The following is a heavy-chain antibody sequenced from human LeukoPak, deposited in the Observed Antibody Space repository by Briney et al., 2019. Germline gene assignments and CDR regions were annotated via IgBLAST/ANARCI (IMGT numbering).Heavy chain of an antibody. V-gene: IGHV3-23*01. CDR3: TREAAAGIDY. D-gene: IGHD6-13*01. J-gene: IGHJ4*02. CDR1: GFTFSSYA. CDR2: ISGSGGST. Sequence: GGSLRLSCAASGFTFSSYAMSGVRQAPGKGLEWVSAISGSGGSTYYADSVKGRFTISRDNSKNTLYLQMNSLRAEDTAVYFCTREAAAGIDYWGQGTLVTVSS.